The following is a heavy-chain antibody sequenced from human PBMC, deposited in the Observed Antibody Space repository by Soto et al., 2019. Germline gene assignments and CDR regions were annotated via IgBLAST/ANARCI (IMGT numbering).Heavy chain of an antibody. CDR2: IQYSGYS. CDR1: GGSITNYY. Sequence: QVQLQESGPGLVKPSETLSLTCTVSGGSITNYYCSWFRQPPRKGLEWIGYIQYSGYSAYNLSLKRRVTMSMDTPKTQFSLMLESVTATDTAVYYCARHGFGSLHGLVDVWGQGTTVIVSS. D-gene: IGHD3-10*01. V-gene: IGHV4-59*08. J-gene: IGHJ6*02. CDR3: ARHGFGSLHGLVDV.